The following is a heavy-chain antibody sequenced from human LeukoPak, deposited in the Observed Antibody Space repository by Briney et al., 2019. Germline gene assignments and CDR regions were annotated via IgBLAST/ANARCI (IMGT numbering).Heavy chain of an antibody. Sequence: GASVKVSCKASGYTFIGYYMHWVRQATGQGLEWMGWMNPNSGNTGYAQKFQGRVTMTRNTSISTAYMELSSLRSEDTAVYYCARWADYYGSGASEAFDIWGQGTMVTVSS. CDR2: MNPNSGNT. CDR3: ARWADYYGSGASEAFDI. CDR1: GYTFIGYY. D-gene: IGHD3-10*01. J-gene: IGHJ3*02. V-gene: IGHV1-8*02.